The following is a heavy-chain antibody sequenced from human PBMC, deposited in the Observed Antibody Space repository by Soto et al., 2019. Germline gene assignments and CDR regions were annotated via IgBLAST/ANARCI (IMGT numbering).Heavy chain of an antibody. CDR2: ISYDGSNK. D-gene: IGHD3-3*02. J-gene: IGHJ5*02. Sequence: QVQLVESGGGVVQPGRSLRLSCAASGFTFSSYAMHWVRQAPGKGLEWVAVISYDGSNKYYADSVKGRFTISRDNSKNTLSLQMNSLRAEDTAVYYCASSLADGGFDPWGQGTLVTVFS. CDR1: GFTFSSYA. V-gene: IGHV3-30-3*01. CDR3: ASSLADGGFDP.